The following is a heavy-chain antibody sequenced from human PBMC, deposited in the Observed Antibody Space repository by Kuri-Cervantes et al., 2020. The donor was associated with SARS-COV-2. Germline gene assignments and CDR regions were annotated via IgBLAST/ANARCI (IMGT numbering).Heavy chain of an antibody. CDR2: ISAYNGNT. CDR3: AGAAAGTEAFDY. J-gene: IGHJ4*02. V-gene: IGHV1-18*01. D-gene: IGHD6-13*01. CDR1: GYTFTSYG. Sequence: ASVKVSCKASGYTFTSYGISWVRQAPGQGLERMGWISAYNGNTNYAQKLQGRVTMTTDTSTSTAYMELRSLRSDDTAVYYCAGAAAGTEAFDYWGQGTLVTVSS.